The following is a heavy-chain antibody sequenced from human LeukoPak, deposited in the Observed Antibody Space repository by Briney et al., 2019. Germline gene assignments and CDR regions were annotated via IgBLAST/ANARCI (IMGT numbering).Heavy chain of an antibody. CDR2: ISSSSNVI. J-gene: IGHJ4*02. V-gene: IGHV3-48*01. Sequence: GGSLRLSCAASGFTFRNYRMSWVRQAPGKGLEWVSYISSSSNVIYYTDSVKGRFTISRDNARNLLSLQMNSLRAEDTAVYYCARGDPIYDFWSGGDYWGQGSLVTVSS. CDR3: ARGDPIYDFWSGGDY. CDR1: GFTFRNYR. D-gene: IGHD3-3*01.